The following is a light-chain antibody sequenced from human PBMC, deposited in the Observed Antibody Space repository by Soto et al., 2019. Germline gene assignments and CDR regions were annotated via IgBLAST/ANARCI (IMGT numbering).Light chain of an antibody. V-gene: IGLV2-14*03. CDR3: SSYTSSSTQV. CDR1: SSDVGGYKY. CDR2: DVS. Sequence: QSVLTQPASVSGSPGQSIAISCSGTSSDVGGYKYVSWYQQHPGKAPKLIIYDVSDRPSGVSDRFSGSKSGNTASLTISGLQAEDEADYYCSSYTSSSTQVFGGGTQLTVL. J-gene: IGLJ3*02.